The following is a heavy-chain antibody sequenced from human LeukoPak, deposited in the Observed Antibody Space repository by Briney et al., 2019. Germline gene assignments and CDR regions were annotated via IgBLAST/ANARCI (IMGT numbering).Heavy chain of an antibody. CDR2: VSSDGSIP. Sequence: PXKGGXFVSRVSSDGSIPTYADSVQARFTISTDNAQNPLYLQMNSLTAEDTAVYYCTRDLDSSAWYGDWGQGTLVTVSS. V-gene: IGHV3-74*01. J-gene: IGHJ4*02. D-gene: IGHD6-19*01. CDR3: TRDLDSSAWYGD.